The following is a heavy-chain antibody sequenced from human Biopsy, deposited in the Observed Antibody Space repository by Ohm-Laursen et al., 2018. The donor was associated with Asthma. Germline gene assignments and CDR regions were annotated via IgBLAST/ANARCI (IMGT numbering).Heavy chain of an antibody. D-gene: IGHD1-26*01. CDR1: GFSFSNYG. CDR2: ISLDGTNR. CDR3: AKEVFPGWELRRGPDS. Sequence: SLRLSCSASGFSFSNYGMHWVRQAPGKGLDWVAVISLDGTNRNYTDSVKGRFTISRDNSRNTLHLEMNSLRAGDTAVYFCAKEVFPGWELRRGPDSWGQGTLVTVSS. V-gene: IGHV3-30*18. J-gene: IGHJ4*02.